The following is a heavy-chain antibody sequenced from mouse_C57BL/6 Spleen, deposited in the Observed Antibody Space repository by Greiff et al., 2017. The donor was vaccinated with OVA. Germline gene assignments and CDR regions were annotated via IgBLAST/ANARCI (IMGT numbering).Heavy chain of an antibody. D-gene: IGHD1-1*01. V-gene: IGHV1-62-2*01. CDR1: GYNFTEYS. CDR2: FYPGSGSI. J-gene: IGHJ3*01. Sequence: QVQLQQSGAELVKPGASVKLSCKASGYNFTEYSIHWVKQRPGQGLEWIGWFYPGSGSIKYNEKFKDKATLTADKSSSTVYLELSRLTSEDSAVYFCARREGPITTEAWFAYWGQGTLVTVSA. CDR3: ARREGPITTEAWFAY.